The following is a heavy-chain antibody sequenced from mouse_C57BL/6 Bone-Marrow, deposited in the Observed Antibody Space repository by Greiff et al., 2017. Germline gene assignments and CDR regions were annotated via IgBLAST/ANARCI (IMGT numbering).Heavy chain of an antibody. CDR2: ISYDGSN. J-gene: IGHJ2*01. CDR3: AREQSYYFDY. D-gene: IGHD6-1*01. V-gene: IGHV3-6*01. CDR1: GYSITSGYY. Sequence: EVKLVESGPGLVKPSQSLSLTCSVTGYSITSGYYWNWIRQFPGNKLEWMGYISYDGSNNYNPSLKNRISITRDTSKNQFFLKLNSVTTEDTATYYCAREQSYYFDYWGQGTTLTVSS.